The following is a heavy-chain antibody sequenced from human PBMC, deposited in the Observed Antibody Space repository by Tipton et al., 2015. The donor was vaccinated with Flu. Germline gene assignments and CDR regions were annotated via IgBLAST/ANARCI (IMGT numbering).Heavy chain of an antibody. CDR1: GFTFATYG. CDR2: IPNDGRAT. Sequence: SGFTFATYGMHWVRQAPGKGLDWVAFIPNDGRATHYSDSVKGRFTISRDNFKNTLYLQMNSVGAEDTAVYYCAKVIPELVAGLDYWGQGTLVTVSS. V-gene: IGHV3-30*02. J-gene: IGHJ4*02. CDR3: AKVIPELVAGLDY. D-gene: IGHD6-19*01.